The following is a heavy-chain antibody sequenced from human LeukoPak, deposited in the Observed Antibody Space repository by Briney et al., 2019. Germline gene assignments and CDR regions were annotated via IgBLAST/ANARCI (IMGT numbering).Heavy chain of an antibody. J-gene: IGHJ4*02. Sequence: SETLSLTCTVSGGSISSYYWSWIRQPAGKGLEWIGRIYTSGSINYNPSLKSRVTMSVDTSKNQFSLKLSSVTAADTAVYYCAREDYDSSGYYYYFDYWGQGTLVTVSS. V-gene: IGHV4-4*07. CDR2: IYTSGSI. CDR3: AREDYDSSGYYYYFDY. CDR1: GGSISSYY. D-gene: IGHD3-22*01.